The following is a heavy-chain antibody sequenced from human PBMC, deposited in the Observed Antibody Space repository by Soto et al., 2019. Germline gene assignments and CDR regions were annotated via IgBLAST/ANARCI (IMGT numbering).Heavy chain of an antibody. CDR3: AREGITGNCFDY. CDR1: GFTFSSYS. V-gene: IGHV3-48*02. J-gene: IGHJ4*02. CDR2: ISSSSGTI. D-gene: IGHD1-20*01. Sequence: GGSLRLSCAASGFTFSSYSMNWVRQAPGKGLEGVSYISSSSGTIYYADSVKGRFTISRDNAKNSLYLQMNSLRDEDTAVYYCAREGITGNCFDYWGQGTLVTVSS.